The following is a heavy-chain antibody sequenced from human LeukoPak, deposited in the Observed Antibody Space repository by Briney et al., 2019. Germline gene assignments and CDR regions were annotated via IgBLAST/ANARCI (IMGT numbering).Heavy chain of an antibody. V-gene: IGHV1-8*01. Sequence: GASVKVSCKASGYTFTSYDINWVRQATGQGLEWMGWMNPNSGNTGYAQKFQGRVTMTRNTSISTAYMELSSLRSEDTAVYYCSLRNYDFWSGYYTGDYYNGMDVWGQGTTVTVSS. CDR3: SLRNYDFWSGYYTGDYYNGMDV. D-gene: IGHD3-3*01. J-gene: IGHJ6*02. CDR1: GYTFTSYD. CDR2: MNPNSGNT.